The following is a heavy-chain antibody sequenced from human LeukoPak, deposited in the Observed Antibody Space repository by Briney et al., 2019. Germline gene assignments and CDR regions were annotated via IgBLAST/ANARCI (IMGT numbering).Heavy chain of an antibody. V-gene: IGHV3-9*01. J-gene: IGHJ4*02. CDR1: GFTFDDYA. D-gene: IGHD3-10*01. CDR3: AKDYGSGSRSPIFDY. CDR2: XXWNSGSI. Sequence: PGGSLRLSCAASGFTFDDYAMHWVRQAPGKGLXXXXXXXWNSGSIGYADSVKGRFTISRDNAKNSLYLQMNSLRAEDTALYYCAKDYGSGSRSPIFDYWGQGTLVTVSS.